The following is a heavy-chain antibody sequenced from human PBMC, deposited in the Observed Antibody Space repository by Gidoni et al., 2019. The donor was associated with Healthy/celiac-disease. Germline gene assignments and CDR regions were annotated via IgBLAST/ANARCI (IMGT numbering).Heavy chain of an antibody. J-gene: IGHJ4*02. CDR3: VKDLDSSGWGVGAWDY. Sequence: GFTFSSYAMHWVRQAPGKGLEYVSAISSNGGSTYYADSVKGRFTISRDNSKNTLYLQMSSLRAEDTAVYYCVKDLDSSGWGVGAWDYWGQGTLVTVSS. D-gene: IGHD6-19*01. V-gene: IGHV3-64D*08. CDR1: GFTFSSYA. CDR2: ISSNGGST.